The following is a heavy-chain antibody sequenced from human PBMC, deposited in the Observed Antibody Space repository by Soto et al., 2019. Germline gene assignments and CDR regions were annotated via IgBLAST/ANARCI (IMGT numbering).Heavy chain of an antibody. D-gene: IGHD1-1*01. V-gene: IGHV4-30-2*01. CDR1: GGSISSGGYS. Sequence: PSETLSLTCAVSGGSISSGGYSWSWIRQPPGKGLGWIGYIYHSGSTYYNPSLKSRVTISVDKSKNQFSLKLSSVTAADTAVYYCARVARYNWNDENFDYWGQGTLVTVSS. CDR2: IYHSGST. J-gene: IGHJ4*02. CDR3: ARVARYNWNDENFDY.